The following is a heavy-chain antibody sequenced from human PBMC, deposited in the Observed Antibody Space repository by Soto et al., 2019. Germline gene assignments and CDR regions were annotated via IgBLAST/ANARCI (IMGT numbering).Heavy chain of an antibody. Sequence: QLQLQESGSGLVKPSQTLSLTCAVSGGSITTVGYSWSWIRQPPGKGLEWIGYIFHSGISYANPSLKGRVTMSVDGSKNRFSLRLSSVTAADTAVYYCARRISARTYYCDYWGQGTLVTVSS. CDR2: IFHSGIS. D-gene: IGHD6-6*01. J-gene: IGHJ4*02. V-gene: IGHV4-30-2*01. CDR1: GGSITTVGYS. CDR3: ARRISARTYYCDY.